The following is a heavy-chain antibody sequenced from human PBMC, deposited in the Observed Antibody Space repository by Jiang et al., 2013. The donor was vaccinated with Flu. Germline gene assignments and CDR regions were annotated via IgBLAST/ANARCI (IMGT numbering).Heavy chain of an antibody. J-gene: IGHJ3*02. CDR3: ARDGATVTAFDI. Sequence: TYYRSKWYSDYAVSVKSRIAINPDTSNNQFSLLLNSVTPEDTAVYYCARDGATVTAFDIWGPGTMVTVSS. D-gene: IGHD4-17*01. V-gene: IGHV6-1*01. CDR2: TYYRSKWYS.